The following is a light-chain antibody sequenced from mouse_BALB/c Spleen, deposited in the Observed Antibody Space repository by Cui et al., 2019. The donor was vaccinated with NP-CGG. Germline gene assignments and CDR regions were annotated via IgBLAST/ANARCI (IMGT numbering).Light chain of an antibody. V-gene: IGLV1*01. CDR3: ALWYSNHWV. J-gene: IGLJ1*01. Sequence: QAVLTQDSALTTSPGETVTLTCRSSPGAVTTSNYANWVQEKPDHLFTGLIGGTNNRPPGVPARFSGSLIGDKAALTITGAQTEDEAIYFCALWYSNHWVFGGGTKLTVL. CDR1: PGAVTTSNY. CDR2: GTN.